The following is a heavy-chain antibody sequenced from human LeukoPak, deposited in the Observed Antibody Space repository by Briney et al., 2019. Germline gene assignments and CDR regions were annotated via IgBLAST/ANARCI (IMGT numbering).Heavy chain of an antibody. V-gene: IGHV1-46*01. Sequence: ASVKVSCKASGYTFTSYYMHWVRQAPGQGLEWMGIINPSGGSTSYAQKFQGRVTMTRDTSTSTVYMELSSLRSEDTAVYYCARDSIAVAGPDFSDGMDVWGQGTTVTVSS. J-gene: IGHJ6*02. D-gene: IGHD6-19*01. CDR2: INPSGGST. CDR3: ARDSIAVAGPDFSDGMDV. CDR1: GYTFTSYY.